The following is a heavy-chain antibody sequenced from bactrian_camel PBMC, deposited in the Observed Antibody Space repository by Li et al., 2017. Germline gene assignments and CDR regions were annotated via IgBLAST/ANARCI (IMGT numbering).Heavy chain of an antibody. CDR3: AANPYNY. J-gene: IGHJ4*01. Sequence: HVQLVESGGGSVQAGGSLRLSCKVSGHSRGSNCVGWYRLPPGRAPVEREGIAAIRRDGGETWYAASVKGRFTISRDKAKKTVYLQMDTLKPEDTAMYYCAANPYNYWGQGTQVTVS. CDR1: GHSRGSNC. V-gene: IGHV3S45*01. CDR2: IRRDGGET.